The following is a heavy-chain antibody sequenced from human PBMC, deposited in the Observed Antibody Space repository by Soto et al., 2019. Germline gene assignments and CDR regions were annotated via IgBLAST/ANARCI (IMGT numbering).Heavy chain of an antibody. V-gene: IGHV1-2*02. J-gene: IGHJ4*02. Sequence: QVQLVQSGTEVRKPGASVKVSCKASGYTFINYYIHWVRQAPGQGLEWMGWINPDSGATNYAQKFQGRVTMTSDTSSSAASMELSRLRSDDTAVYYCARERGSGWYDNFDYWGQGTLVTVSS. CDR3: ARERGSGWYDNFDY. CDR2: INPDSGAT. CDR1: GYTFINYY. D-gene: IGHD6-19*01.